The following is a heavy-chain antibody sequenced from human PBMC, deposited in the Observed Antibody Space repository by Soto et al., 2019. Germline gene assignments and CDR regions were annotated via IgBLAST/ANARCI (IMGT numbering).Heavy chain of an antibody. CDR2: IYHSGST. V-gene: IGHV4-30-2*01. Sequence: PSGTLSLTCAVSGGSISSGGYSWSWIRQPPGKGLEWIGYIYHSGSTYYNPSLKSRVTISVDRSKNQFSLKLSSVTAADTAVYYCARDLDSYFDYWGQGTLVTVSS. J-gene: IGHJ4*02. CDR1: GGSISSGGYS. CDR3: ARDLDSYFDY. D-gene: IGHD3-9*01.